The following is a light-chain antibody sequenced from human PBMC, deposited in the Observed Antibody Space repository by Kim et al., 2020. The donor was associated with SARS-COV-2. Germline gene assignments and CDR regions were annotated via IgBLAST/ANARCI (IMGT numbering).Light chain of an antibody. V-gene: IGKV3-15*01. Sequence: EIVMTQSPATLSVSLGERATLSCRASQNVGSYLSWFQQKPGQPPRLLIRDSSGRATGVAARFSGSGSGTEFTLTISGVQSDDFAVYYCQQYEDWPLTFGGGTKVDIK. J-gene: IGKJ4*01. CDR3: QQYEDWPLT. CDR2: DSS. CDR1: QNVGSY.